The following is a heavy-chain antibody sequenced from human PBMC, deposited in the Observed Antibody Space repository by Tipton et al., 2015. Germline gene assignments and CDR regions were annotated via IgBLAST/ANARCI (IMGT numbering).Heavy chain of an antibody. CDR1: GDSISSSNYY. J-gene: IGHJ6*02. D-gene: IGHD6-13*01. Sequence: TLSLTCTVSGDSISSSNYYWGWIRQPPGKGLEWIGSIYFSGSTYYNPSLKGRVTISVDTSKNQFSLKLSSVTAADTAVYYCARHHTSSWYHPYYYYAMDVWGQGTTVTVSS. CDR3: ARHHTSSWYHPYYYYAMDV. V-gene: IGHV4-39*01. CDR2: IYFSGST.